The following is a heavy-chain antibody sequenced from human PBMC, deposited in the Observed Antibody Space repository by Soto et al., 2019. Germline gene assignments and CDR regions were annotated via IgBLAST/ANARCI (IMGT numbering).Heavy chain of an antibody. D-gene: IGHD6-13*01. CDR1: GYIFTSYY. V-gene: IGHV1-46*03. CDR3: ARASAGYSSSWYFDY. Sequence: ASVKVSCKASGYIFTSYYMHWVRHAPGQGLEWMGIINPSGGSTSYAQKFQGRVTMTRDTSTSTVYMELGSLRSEDTAVYYCARASAGYSSSWYFDYWGQGTLVTVSS. CDR2: INPSGGST. J-gene: IGHJ4*02.